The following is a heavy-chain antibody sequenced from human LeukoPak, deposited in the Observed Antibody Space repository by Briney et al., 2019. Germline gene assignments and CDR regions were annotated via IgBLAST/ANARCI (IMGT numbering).Heavy chain of an antibody. Sequence: ASVKVSCKASGYTFTGYYMHWVRQAPGQGLEWMGWINPNSGGTYYAQKFQGRVTMTSDTSISTAYMELSRLRTDNTAVYYCARDLYGGTSATFDYWGQGTLVTVSS. J-gene: IGHJ4*02. CDR3: ARDLYGGTSATFDY. CDR2: INPNSGGT. CDR1: GYTFTGYY. D-gene: IGHD4-23*01. V-gene: IGHV1-2*02.